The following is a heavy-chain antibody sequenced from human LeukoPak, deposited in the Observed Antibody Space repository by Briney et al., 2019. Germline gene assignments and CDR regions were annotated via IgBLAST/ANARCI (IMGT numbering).Heavy chain of an antibody. CDR2: VNTDGSTT. CDR3: ARGWDGFSYGI. Sequence: GGSVRLSCAASGFTFSSYWIHWVRQAPGKGLVWISRVNTDGSTTSNADSVKGRLTISRDNAKNTVYLQMNSLRAEDTAVYYCARGWDGFSYGIWGQGTLVTVSS. J-gene: IGHJ4*02. V-gene: IGHV3-74*01. D-gene: IGHD5-18*01. CDR1: GFTFSSYW.